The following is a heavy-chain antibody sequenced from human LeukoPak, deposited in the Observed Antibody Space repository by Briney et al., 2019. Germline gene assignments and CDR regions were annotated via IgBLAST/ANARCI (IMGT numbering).Heavy chain of an antibody. D-gene: IGHD3-16*02. J-gene: IGHJ6*02. V-gene: IGHV3-23*01. CDR1: GFTFSSYA. CDR2: ISGSGGST. CDR3: ASSLFAYDYVWGSYRYPFGMDV. Sequence: PGGSLRLSCAASGFTFSSYAMSWVRQAPGKGLEWVSAISGSGGSTYYADSVKGRFTISRDNSKNTLYLQMNSLRAEDTAVYYCASSLFAYDYVWGSYRYPFGMDVWGQGTTVTVSS.